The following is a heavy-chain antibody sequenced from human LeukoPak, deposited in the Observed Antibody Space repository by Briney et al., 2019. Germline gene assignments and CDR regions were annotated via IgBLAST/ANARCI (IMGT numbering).Heavy chain of an antibody. V-gene: IGHV1-58*02. CDR3: AAGYGSSWYDLYFQY. CDR2: IVVGSGNT. D-gene: IGHD6-13*01. J-gene: IGHJ1*01. Sequence: ASVKVSCKASGFTFTRSAMQWVRQARGQRFEWIGWIVVGSGNTKYAQSFQERVTITRDMSTSTAYMELRSLRSDDTALYYCAAGYGSSWYDLYFQYWGQGTLVTVS. CDR1: GFTFTRSA.